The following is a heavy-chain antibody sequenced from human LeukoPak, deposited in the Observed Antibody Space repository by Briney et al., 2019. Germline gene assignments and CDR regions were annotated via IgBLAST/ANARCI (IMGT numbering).Heavy chain of an antibody. Sequence: PGGSLRLSCAASGFTFSSYSMNWVRQAPGKGLEWVSSISSSSSYIYYADSVKGRFTISRDNAKNSLYLQMNGLRAEDTAVYYCARDISRWYYFDYWGQGTLVTVSS. D-gene: IGHD6-19*01. CDR3: ARDISRWYYFDY. V-gene: IGHV3-21*01. CDR1: GFTFSSYS. CDR2: ISSSSSYI. J-gene: IGHJ4*02.